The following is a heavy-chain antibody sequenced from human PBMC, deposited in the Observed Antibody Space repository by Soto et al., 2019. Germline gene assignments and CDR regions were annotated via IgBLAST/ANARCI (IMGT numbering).Heavy chain of an antibody. D-gene: IGHD3-3*01. V-gene: IGHV4-39*01. J-gene: IGHJ5*02. CDR2: IYYSGST. CDR1: GGSISSSSYY. CDR3: ARLQGRFLEWLLFWFDP. Sequence: SETLSLTCTVSGGSISSSSYYWGWIRQPPGKGLEWIGSIYYSGSTYYNPSLKSRVTISVDTSKNQFSLKLSSVTAADTAVYYCARLQGRFLEWLLFWFDPWGQGTLVTVSS.